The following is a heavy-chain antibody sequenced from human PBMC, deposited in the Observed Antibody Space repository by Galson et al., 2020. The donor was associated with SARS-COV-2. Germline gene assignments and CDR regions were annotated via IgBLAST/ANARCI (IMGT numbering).Heavy chain of an antibody. J-gene: IGHJ5*02. Sequence: ASETLSLTCTVSGGSISSSSYYWGWIRQPPGKGLEWIGSIYYSGSTYYNPSLKSRVTISVDTSKNQFSLKLSSVTAADTAVYYCARWTGRITMVRGVITDWFDPWGQGTLVTVSS. V-gene: IGHV4-39*01. CDR3: ARWTGRITMVRGVITDWFDP. CDR2: IYYSGST. CDR1: GGSISSSSYY. D-gene: IGHD3-10*01.